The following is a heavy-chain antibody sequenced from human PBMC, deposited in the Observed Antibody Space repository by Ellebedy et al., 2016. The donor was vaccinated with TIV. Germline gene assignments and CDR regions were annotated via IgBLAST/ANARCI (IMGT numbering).Heavy chain of an antibody. CDR2: IKSKTDGGTT. V-gene: IGHV3-15*01. Sequence: PGGSLRLSCAASGFTFSNARMSWVRQAPGKGLEWVGRIKSKTDGGTTDYAAPVKGRFTISRNDSKNTLYLQMNSLKTEDAAVYYCTTSFGDYYGDYTSPRNFDLWGRGTLVTVSS. CDR3: TTSFGDYYGDYTSPRNFDL. D-gene: IGHD4-17*01. CDR1: GFTFSNAR. J-gene: IGHJ2*01.